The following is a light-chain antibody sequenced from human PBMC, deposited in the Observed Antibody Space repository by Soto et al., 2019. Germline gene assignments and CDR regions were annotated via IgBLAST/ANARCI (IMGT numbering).Light chain of an antibody. CDR1: GSDVGGYNY. CDR2: DVS. CDR3: SSYTSASTPVV. Sequence: QSALTQPASVSGSPGQSITISCTGTGSDVGGYNYVSWYQQHPGKAPKVMIYDVSNRPSGVSNRFSGSKSGNTASLTISGLQAEDEADYYCSSYTSASTPVVFGGGTKLTVL. J-gene: IGLJ2*01. V-gene: IGLV2-14*01.